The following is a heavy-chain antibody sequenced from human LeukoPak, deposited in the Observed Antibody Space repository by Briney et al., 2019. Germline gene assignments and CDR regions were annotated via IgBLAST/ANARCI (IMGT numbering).Heavy chain of an antibody. CDR2: IWYDGSNK. CDR3: ARGYYYDSSGYYYDY. D-gene: IGHD3-22*01. J-gene: IGHJ4*02. Sequence: GGSLRLSCAASGFTFSSYGMHWVRQAPGKGLEWVAVIWYDGSNKYYADSVKGRLTISRDNSKNTLYLQMNSLRAEDTAVYYCARGYYYDSSGYYYDYWGQGTLVTVSS. V-gene: IGHV3-33*01. CDR1: GFTFSSYG.